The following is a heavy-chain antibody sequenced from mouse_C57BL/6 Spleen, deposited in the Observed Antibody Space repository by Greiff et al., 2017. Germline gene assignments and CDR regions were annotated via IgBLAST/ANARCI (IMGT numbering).Heavy chain of an antibody. V-gene: IGHV1-15*01. J-gene: IGHJ2*01. CDR1: GYTFTDYE. CDR3: TRKGTTVVATSSFDY. Sequence: VQLQQSGAELVRPGASVTLSCKASGYTFTDYEMHWVKQTPVHGLEWIGAIDPETGGTAYNQKFKGKAILTADKSSSTAYMELRSLTSEDSAVYYCTRKGTTVVATSSFDYWGQGTTLTVSS. D-gene: IGHD1-1*01. CDR2: IDPETGGT.